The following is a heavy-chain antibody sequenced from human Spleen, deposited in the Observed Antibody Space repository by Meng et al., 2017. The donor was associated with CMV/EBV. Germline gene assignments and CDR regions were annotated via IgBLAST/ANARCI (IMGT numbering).Heavy chain of an antibody. CDR1: GFTFNNYG. D-gene: IGHD1-1*01. J-gene: IGHJ3*01. V-gene: IGHV3-30*19. CDR2: ITHNGNTR. Sequence: GESLKISCAASGFTFNNYGMHWLRQSPVKGLEWVAVITHNGNTRHYADSLKGRFTVSRDNSKNTVFLQVDNLGPEDTALYFCATKLLSTGFDVWGQGTWVTVSS. CDR3: ATKLLSTGFDV.